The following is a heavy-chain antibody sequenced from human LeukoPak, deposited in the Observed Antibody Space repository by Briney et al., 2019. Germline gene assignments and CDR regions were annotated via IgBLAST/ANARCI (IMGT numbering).Heavy chain of an antibody. CDR2: ISYDGSNK. CDR3: KSGGAAPGRFDY. D-gene: IGHD6-13*01. V-gene: IGHV3-30-3*01. J-gene: IGHJ4*02. Sequence: GGSLRLSCAASGSTFSSYAMHWVRQAPGKGLEWVAVISYDGSNKYYADSVKGRFTISRDNAKNSLYLQMNRLGVEDTAIYYCKSGGAAPGRFDYWGQGALVTVSS. CDR1: GSTFSSYA.